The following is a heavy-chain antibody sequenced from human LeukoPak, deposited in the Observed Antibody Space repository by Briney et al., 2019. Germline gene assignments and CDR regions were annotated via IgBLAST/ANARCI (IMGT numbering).Heavy chain of an antibody. V-gene: IGHV4-59*01. D-gene: IGHD5-24*01. CDR2: ILYSGST. CDR1: GASISNYY. Sequence: PSETLSFTCTVSGASISNYYWSWIRQPPGKGLEWIGHILYSGSTNYNPSLKSRVTISVDTSKNHFSLKLSSVTAADTAVYYCARESGYNFYWGQGTLVTVSS. CDR3: ARESGYNFY. J-gene: IGHJ4*02.